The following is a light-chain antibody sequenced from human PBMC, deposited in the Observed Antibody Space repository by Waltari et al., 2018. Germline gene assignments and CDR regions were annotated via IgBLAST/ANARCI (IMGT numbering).Light chain of an antibody. CDR3: LQTSQFTWT. J-gene: IGKJ1*01. CDR2: QIC. Sequence: DIVMTQTPLSSLVTLGQPASISCRSSQSLVHSDGKTYLSWLQPRPGQPPRLLIYQICRRFSGVPDRFSGSGAGTDFTLKISRVEAEDVAIYYCLQTSQFTWTFGQGTKVEIE. CDR1: QSLVHSDGKTY. V-gene: IGKV2-24*01.